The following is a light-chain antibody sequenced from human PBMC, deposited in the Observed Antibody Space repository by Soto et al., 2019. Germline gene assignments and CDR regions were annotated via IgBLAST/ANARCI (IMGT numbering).Light chain of an antibody. CDR3: QQSYTTPWT. CDR1: QSITSY. CDR2: AAS. V-gene: IGKV1-39*01. J-gene: IGKJ1*01. Sequence: DIQMTQSPSSLSASVGDRVTITCLAGQSITSYLNWYQQKPGKAPQLLIYAASSLQSGVPSRFSGSGSGTDFTLTISSLQPEDFATYFCQQSYTTPWTFGQGTKVEVK.